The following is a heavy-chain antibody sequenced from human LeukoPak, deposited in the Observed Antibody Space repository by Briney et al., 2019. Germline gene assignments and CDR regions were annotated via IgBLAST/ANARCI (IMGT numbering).Heavy chain of an antibody. D-gene: IGHD5-12*01. Sequence: SETLSLTCTVSGGSISSSSYYWGWIRQPPGKGLEWIGSIYYSGSTYFNPSLKSRVTISGDTSKNQFTLKLSSVTAADTAVYYCARLGVATPFDYWGQGTLVTVSS. CDR2: IYYSGST. CDR1: GGSISSSSYY. V-gene: IGHV4-39*01. CDR3: ARLGVATPFDY. J-gene: IGHJ4*02.